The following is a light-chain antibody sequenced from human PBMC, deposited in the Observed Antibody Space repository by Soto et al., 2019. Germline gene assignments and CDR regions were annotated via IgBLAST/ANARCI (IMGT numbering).Light chain of an antibody. CDR2: EVT. Sequence: QSALTQPASVSGSPGQSITISCTGTSSDVGGYNYVSWYQHHPGKAPKLIIYEVTNRPSGVSNRFSGSKSGNTASLTISGPQAEDEADYYCSSYTSSSTVLFGGGTKVTVL. CDR1: SSDVGGYNY. V-gene: IGLV2-14*01. CDR3: SSYTSSSTVL. J-gene: IGLJ2*01.